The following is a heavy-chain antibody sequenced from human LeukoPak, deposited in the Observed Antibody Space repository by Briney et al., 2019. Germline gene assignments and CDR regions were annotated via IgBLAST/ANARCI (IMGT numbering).Heavy chain of an antibody. J-gene: IGHJ4*02. V-gene: IGHV4-59*01. CDR1: GGSINRYF. CDR2: IYHSGSS. CDR3: AGERHDLWSAYHFDS. Sequence: SETLSLTCNVSGGSINRYFWSWIRQPPGKGLEWIGYIYHSGSSKYNPSLMTRVTMSIDTSKKQFSLTWNSVTEADTAVYHFAGERHDLWSAYHFDSWRLGTLVSVSS. D-gene: IGHD3-3*01.